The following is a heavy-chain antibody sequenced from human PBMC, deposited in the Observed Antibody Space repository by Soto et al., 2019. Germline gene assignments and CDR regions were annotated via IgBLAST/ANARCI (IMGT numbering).Heavy chain of an antibody. CDR1: GFTFTNYA. J-gene: IGHJ4*02. CDR2: IGGSGVT. Sequence: PGGSLRLSCAASGFTFTNYALSWVRQAPGKGLEWVSLIGGSGVTYYADSVKGRFTISRDNSKNTVDLQMNSLRADDTALYYCAKKLGTSATAWNYFDYWGQGALVTVSS. V-gene: IGHV3-23*01. CDR3: AKKLGTSATAWNYFDY. D-gene: IGHD1-7*01.